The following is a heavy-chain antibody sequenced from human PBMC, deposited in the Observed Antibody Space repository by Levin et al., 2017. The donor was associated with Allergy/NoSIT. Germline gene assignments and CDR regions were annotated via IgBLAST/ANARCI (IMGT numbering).Heavy chain of an antibody. CDR2: IRANRYGGTA. CDR1: GFFFGDYI. V-gene: IGHV3-49*04. D-gene: IGHD5-18*01. CDR3: TRVASAIQD. J-gene: IGHJ4*02. Sequence: GGSLRLSCVTSGFFFGDYIMGWVRQAPGKGLEWVGCIRANRYGGTAEYATSVKGRFLISRDESNSIAYLQMNSLKIEDTAIYYCTRVASAIQDWGQGTLVTVSS.